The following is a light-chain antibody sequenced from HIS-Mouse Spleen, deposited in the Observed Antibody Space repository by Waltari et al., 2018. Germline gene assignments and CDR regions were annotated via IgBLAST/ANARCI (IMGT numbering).Light chain of an antibody. CDR1: SSDVGAYNY. CDR3: CSYAGSYTVV. Sequence: QSALTQPRSVSGSPGQSVTISCTGPSSDVGAYNYVPWYQQHPGKAPKLMIYDVSKRPSGVPDRFSGSKSGNTASLTISGLQAEDEADYYCCSYAGSYTVVFGGGTKLTVL. V-gene: IGLV2-11*01. J-gene: IGLJ2*01. CDR2: DVS.